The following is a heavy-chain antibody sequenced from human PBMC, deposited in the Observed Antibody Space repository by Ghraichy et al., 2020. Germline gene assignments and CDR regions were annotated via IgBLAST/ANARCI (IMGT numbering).Heavy chain of an antibody. CDR1: GGSFSGYY. CDR2: INHSGST. V-gene: IGHV4-34*01. Sequence: SETLSLTCAVYGGSFSGYYWSWIRQPPGKGLEWIGEINHSGSTNYNPSLKSRVTISVDTSKKQFSLKLSSVTAADTAVYYCAIYCSSTICYDPIPDYYYYGMDVWGQGTTVTVSS. CDR3: AIYCSSTICYDPIPDYYYYGMDV. J-gene: IGHJ6*02. D-gene: IGHD2-2*01.